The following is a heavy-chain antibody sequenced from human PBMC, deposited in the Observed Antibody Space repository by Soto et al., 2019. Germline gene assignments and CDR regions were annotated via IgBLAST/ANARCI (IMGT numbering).Heavy chain of an antibody. CDR3: ARDCSSSSCSVWHY. D-gene: IGHD2-2*01. CDR2: ITGSGDKA. J-gene: IGHJ4*02. V-gene: IGHV3-23*01. Sequence: GGSLRLSCAASGFSLSNYAMTWVRQAPGKGLEWVSGITGSGDKAYYADSVKGCFIISRDNSKNTLYLQMNSLSAEDTALYYCARDCSSSSCSVWHYWGQGTLVTVSS. CDR1: GFSLSNYA.